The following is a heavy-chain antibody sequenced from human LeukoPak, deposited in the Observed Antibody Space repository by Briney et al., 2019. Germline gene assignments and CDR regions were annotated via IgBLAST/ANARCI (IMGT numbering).Heavy chain of an antibody. D-gene: IGHD6-6*01. CDR3: AKGGTVIARLIAAD. Sequence: GGSLRLSCAASGFTFGSYAMSWVRQAPGKGLEWVSSISGSFSSTYYADSVKGRFTISRDNSENTLYLQMNSLRAEDTAVYYCAKGGTVIARLIAADWGQGTLVTVSS. V-gene: IGHV3-23*01. CDR1: GFTFGSYA. CDR2: ISGSFSST. J-gene: IGHJ4*02.